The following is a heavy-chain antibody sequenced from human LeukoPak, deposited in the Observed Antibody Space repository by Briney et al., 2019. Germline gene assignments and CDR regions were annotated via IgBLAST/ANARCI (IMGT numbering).Heavy chain of an antibody. CDR3: AKDWGYCSSTSCYKEDAFDI. J-gene: IGHJ3*02. CDR1: GFTFSSYA. CDR2: ISGSGGST. Sequence: PGGSLRLSCAASGFTFSSYAMSWVRQAPGKGLEWVSAISGSGGSTYYADSVKGRFTISRDNSKNTLYLQMNSLRVEDTAVYYCAKDWGYCSSTSCYKEDAFDIWGQGTMVTVSS. D-gene: IGHD2-2*02. V-gene: IGHV3-23*01.